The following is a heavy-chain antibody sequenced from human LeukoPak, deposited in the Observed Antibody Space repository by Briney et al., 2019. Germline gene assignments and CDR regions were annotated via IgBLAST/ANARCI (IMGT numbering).Heavy chain of an antibody. Sequence: TGGSLRLSCVGSPVTFGTSAMSWVRQAPGKGLEWVSAVSTGGTNTYYADSVEGRFTISRDNSKDTLYLHMDSLRVEDTAQYFCARINCSGGTCYDSFDDWGQGTLVTVSS. CDR2: VSTGGTNT. CDR3: ARINCSGGTCYDSFDD. CDR1: PVTFGTSA. D-gene: IGHD2-15*01. V-gene: IGHV3-23*01. J-gene: IGHJ4*02.